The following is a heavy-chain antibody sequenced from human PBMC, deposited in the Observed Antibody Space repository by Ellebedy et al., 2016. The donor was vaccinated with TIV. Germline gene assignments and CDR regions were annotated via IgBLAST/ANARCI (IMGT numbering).Heavy chain of an antibody. Sequence: MPSETLSLTCTVSGGSISSYYWSWIRQPAGKGLEWIGRIYTSGSTNYNPSLKSRVTMSVDTTTYQFSLKLSSVTAADTAVYYCARTVVAANNWFDPWGQGTLVTVSS. V-gene: IGHV4-4*07. CDR3: ARTVVAANNWFDP. CDR2: IYTSGST. D-gene: IGHD2-15*01. CDR1: GGSISSYY. J-gene: IGHJ5*02.